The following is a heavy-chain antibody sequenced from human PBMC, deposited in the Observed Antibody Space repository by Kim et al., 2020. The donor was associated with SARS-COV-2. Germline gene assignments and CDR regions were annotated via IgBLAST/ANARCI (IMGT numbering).Heavy chain of an antibody. Sequence: SETLSLTCTVSGGSISSSSYYWGWIRQPPGKGLEWIGSIYYSGSTYYNPSLKSRVTISVDTSKNQFSLKLSSVTAADTAVYYCARRSEGRDFWSGYYTGWESGYFDYWGQGTLVTVSS. CDR3: ARRSEGRDFWSGYYTGWESGYFDY. CDR2: IYYSGST. V-gene: IGHV4-39*01. CDR1: GGSISSSSYY. J-gene: IGHJ4*02. D-gene: IGHD3-3*01.